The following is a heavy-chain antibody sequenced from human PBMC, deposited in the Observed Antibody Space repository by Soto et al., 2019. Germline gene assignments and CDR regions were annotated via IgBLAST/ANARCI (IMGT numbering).Heavy chain of an antibody. D-gene: IGHD3-9*01. CDR1: GGSVSSGSYY. CDR2: IYYSGST. J-gene: IGHJ4*02. V-gene: IGHV4-61*01. CDR3: ARGLRYFDWLPIHFDY. Sequence: PSETLSLTCTVSGGSVSSGSYYWSWIRQPPGKGLEWIGYIYYSGSTNYNPSLKSRVTISVDTSKNQFSLKLSSVTAADTAVYYCARGLRYFDWLPIHFDYWGQGTLVTVS.